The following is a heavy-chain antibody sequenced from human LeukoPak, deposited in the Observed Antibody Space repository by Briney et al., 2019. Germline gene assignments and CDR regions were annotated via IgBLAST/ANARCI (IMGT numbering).Heavy chain of an antibody. V-gene: IGHV4-39*01. J-gene: IGHJ4*02. D-gene: IGHD3-3*01. CDR2: IYYSGST. Sequence: SETLSLTATVSVGSISSSSYYWGWIRHPPGKGLEWIGSIYYSGSTYYNPSLKSRVTISVDTSKNQFSLKLSSVTAADTAVYYCARQGSLRGYWGQGTLVTVSS. CDR3: ARQGSLRGY. CDR1: VGSISSSSYY.